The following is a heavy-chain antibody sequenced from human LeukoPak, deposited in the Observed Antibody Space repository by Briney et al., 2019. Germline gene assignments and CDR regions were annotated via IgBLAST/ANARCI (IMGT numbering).Heavy chain of an antibody. J-gene: IGHJ6*02. CDR3: ARGRGGHGDHVLIYYDGMDV. D-gene: IGHD4-17*01. CDR1: GYTFTGYY. CDR2: INPNSGGT. V-gene: IGHV1-2*02. Sequence: ASVKVSCKASGYTFTGYYMHWVRQAPGQGLEWMGWINPNSGGTNYAQKFQGRVTMTRDTSISTAYMELSRLRSDDTAVYYCARGRGGHGDHVLIYYDGMDVWGQGTTVTVSS.